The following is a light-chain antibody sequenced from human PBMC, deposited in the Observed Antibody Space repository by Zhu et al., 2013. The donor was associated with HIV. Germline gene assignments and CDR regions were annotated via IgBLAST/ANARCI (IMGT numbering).Light chain of an antibody. CDR1: QDIGKY. Sequence: DIQLTQSPSFLSASVGDRVTITCRASQDIGKYLAWYQQKPGQAPKLLIYAASTLHSGVPSRFSGSGSGTDFTLTISSLQPEDSATYYCQQYNSFPFTFGPGTKVDL. CDR2: AAS. V-gene: IGKV1-9*01. CDR3: QQYNSFPFT. J-gene: IGKJ3*01.